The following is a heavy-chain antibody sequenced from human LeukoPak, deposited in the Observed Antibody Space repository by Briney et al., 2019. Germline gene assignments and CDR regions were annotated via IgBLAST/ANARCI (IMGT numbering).Heavy chain of an antibody. Sequence: SETLSLTCAVFGGSFSGYYWSWIRQPPGKGLEWIGEINHSGTINYNPSLKSRVTISVDSSKNQFSLRLTSVTAADTAMYFCVRAYSMVRGVDYWGQGTLVTVSS. CDR1: GGSFSGYY. J-gene: IGHJ4*02. D-gene: IGHD3-10*01. CDR2: INHSGTI. V-gene: IGHV4-34*01. CDR3: VRAYSMVRGVDY.